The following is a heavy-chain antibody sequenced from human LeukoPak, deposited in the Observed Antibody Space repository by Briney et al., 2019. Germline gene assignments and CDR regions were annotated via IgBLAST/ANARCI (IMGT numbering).Heavy chain of an antibody. CDR1: GGSFSGYY. Sequence: SETLSLTCAVYGGSFSGYYWSWIRQPPGKGLEWIGEINHSGSTNYNPSLKSRVTMSVDTSKNQFSLKLSSVTAADAAVYYCAREDTAMVSDYWGQGTLVTVSS. V-gene: IGHV4-34*01. CDR3: AREDTAMVSDY. CDR2: INHSGST. D-gene: IGHD5-18*01. J-gene: IGHJ4*02.